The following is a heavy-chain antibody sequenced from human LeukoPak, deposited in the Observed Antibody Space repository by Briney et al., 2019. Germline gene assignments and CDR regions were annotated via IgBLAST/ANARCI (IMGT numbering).Heavy chain of an antibody. CDR1: GFTFSGHA. Sequence: GESLRLSCAASGFTFSGHAMSWVRQAPGKGLNWLSTITGGAENTYYADSVKGRFTISRDNSKNTLYLQMNSLRAEDTAVYYCARDLSGWSLDYWGQGTLVTVSS. CDR2: ITGGAENT. D-gene: IGHD3-10*01. V-gene: IGHV3-23*01. CDR3: ARDLSGWSLDY. J-gene: IGHJ4*02.